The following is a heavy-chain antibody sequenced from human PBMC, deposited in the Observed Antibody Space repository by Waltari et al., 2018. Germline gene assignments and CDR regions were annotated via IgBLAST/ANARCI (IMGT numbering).Heavy chain of an antibody. Sequence: QVQLQQWGAGLLKPSETLSLTCAVYGGSFNVYYWRWIRQPPGTGLEWIGEINHSGNTNYNPSLKSRVAISVDTPKKQFSLKVTSVAAADTAVYYCARLEDCTGGNCYSGNHYAVDVWGLGTTVTVSS. V-gene: IGHV4-34*01. J-gene: IGHJ6*02. CDR3: ARLEDCTGGNCYSGNHYAVDV. D-gene: IGHD2-15*01. CDR2: INHSGNT. CDR1: GGSFNVYY.